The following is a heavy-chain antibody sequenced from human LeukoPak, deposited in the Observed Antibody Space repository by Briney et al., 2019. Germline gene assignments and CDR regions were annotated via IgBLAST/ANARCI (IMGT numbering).Heavy chain of an antibody. V-gene: IGHV3-23*01. J-gene: IGHJ5*01. CDR1: GFSFGHYA. D-gene: IGHD2-21*01. CDR2: ISGTGGAT. Sequence: GGSLRLFCVASGFSFGHYAMSWLRQARGKGVQWVSQISGTGGATWYAGFARDRFTISRDSSKKTLYLQMSGLSVEDTAMYYCVKDPRDAYGTNWFVSWGQGTLLIVSS. CDR3: VKDPRDAYGTNWFVS.